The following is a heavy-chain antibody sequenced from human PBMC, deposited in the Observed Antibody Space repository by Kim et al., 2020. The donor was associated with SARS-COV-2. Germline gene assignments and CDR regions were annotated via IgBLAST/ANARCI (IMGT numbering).Heavy chain of an antibody. Sequence: SETLSLTCAVYGGSFSGYYWSWIRQPPGKGLEWIGEINHSGSTNYNPSLKSRVTISVDTSKNQFSLKLSSVTAADTAVYYCARGTVVAATTIAFDIWGQGTMVTVSS. CDR2: INHSGST. D-gene: IGHD2-15*01. CDR1: GGSFSGYY. J-gene: IGHJ3*02. V-gene: IGHV4-34*01. CDR3: ARGTVVAATTIAFDI.